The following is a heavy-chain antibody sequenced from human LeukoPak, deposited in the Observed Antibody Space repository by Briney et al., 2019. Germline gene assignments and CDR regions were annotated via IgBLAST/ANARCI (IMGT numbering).Heavy chain of an antibody. CDR1: GGSISSYY. D-gene: IGHD6-13*01. Sequence: SETLSLTCTVSGGSISSYYWSWIRQPPGKGLEWIGYIYYSGSTNYNPSLKSRVTISVDTSKNQFSLKLSSVTAADTAVYYCARVGYSSSWYDYWGQGTLVTVSS. CDR3: ARVGYSSSWYDY. J-gene: IGHJ4*02. CDR2: IYYSGST. V-gene: IGHV4-59*08.